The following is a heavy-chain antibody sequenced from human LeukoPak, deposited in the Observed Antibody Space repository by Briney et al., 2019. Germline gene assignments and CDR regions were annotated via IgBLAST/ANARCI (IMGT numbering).Heavy chain of an antibody. V-gene: IGHV3-15*01. D-gene: IGHD6-19*01. Sequence: GGSLRLSCAASGFTFNDAWMNWVRQAPGKGLEWVGRIKSNTDGGTTDYAAPVKGRFTISRDDSKNMLYLQMHSLKPEDTAVYYCTTRGITVSGLGSWGQGTLVTVSS. CDR2: IKSNTDGGTT. J-gene: IGHJ5*02. CDR3: TTRGITVSGLGS. CDR1: GFTFNDAW.